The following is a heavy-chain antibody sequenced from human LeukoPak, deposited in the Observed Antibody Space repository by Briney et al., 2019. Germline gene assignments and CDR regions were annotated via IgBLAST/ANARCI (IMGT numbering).Heavy chain of an antibody. CDR2: ISYDGSNK. J-gene: IGHJ5*02. CDR1: GFTFSSYA. Sequence: PGRSLRLSCAASGFTFSSYAMHWVRQAPGKGLEWVAVISYDGSNKYYADSVKGRFTISRDNSKSTLYLQMSSLRAEDTAVYYCARSPQWELRHAWFDPWGQGTLVTVSS. D-gene: IGHD1-26*01. CDR3: ARSPQWELRHAWFDP. V-gene: IGHV3-30-3*01.